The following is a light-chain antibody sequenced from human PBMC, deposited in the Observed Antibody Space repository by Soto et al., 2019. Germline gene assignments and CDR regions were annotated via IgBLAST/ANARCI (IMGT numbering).Light chain of an antibody. J-gene: IGLJ3*02. CDR3: LLYLGGGIWV. CDR1: SGPVFTSSY. Sequence: QAVVTQEPSFSVSPGGTVTPTCGLSSGPVFTSSYPNWYQQTPGQAPRTLIFNTNTRSSGVPDRFSGSILGDKAALTITGAQADDDSYYYCLLYLGGGIWVFGGGTKVTVL. V-gene: IGLV8-61*01. CDR2: NTN.